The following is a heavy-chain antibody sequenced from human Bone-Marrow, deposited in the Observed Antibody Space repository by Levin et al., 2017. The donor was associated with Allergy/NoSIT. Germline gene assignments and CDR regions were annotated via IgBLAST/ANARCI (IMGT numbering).Heavy chain of an antibody. CDR3: ARDYGDYRFYFET. J-gene: IGHJ5*02. D-gene: IGHD4-17*01. Sequence: PGGSLRLSCAVSGFSISSGYYWGWIRQPPGKGLEWIGSIYHTGSTYYNPSLKSRVTVSVDTSKNQFSLKLRSVTAADTAVYYCARDYGDYRFYFETWGQGTLVTVSS. V-gene: IGHV4-38-2*02. CDR2: IYHTGST. CDR1: GFSISSGYY.